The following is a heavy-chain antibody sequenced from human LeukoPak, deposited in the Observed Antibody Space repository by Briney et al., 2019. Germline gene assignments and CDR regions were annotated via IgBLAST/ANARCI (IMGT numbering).Heavy chain of an antibody. J-gene: IGHJ6*03. CDR3: ARDRWDYYGSGRSDYYYYYMDV. V-gene: IGHV1-46*01. CDR1: GYTFTGYY. Sequence: ASVKVSFKASGYTFTGYYMHWVRQAPGQGLEWMGIINPSGGSTSYAQKFQGRVTMTRDTSTSTVYMELSSLRSEDTAVYYCARDRWDYYGSGRSDYYYYYMDVWGKGTTVTISS. CDR2: INPSGGST. D-gene: IGHD3-10*01.